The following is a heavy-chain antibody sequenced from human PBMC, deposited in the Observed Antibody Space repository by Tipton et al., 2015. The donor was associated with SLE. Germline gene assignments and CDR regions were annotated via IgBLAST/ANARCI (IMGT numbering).Heavy chain of an antibody. V-gene: IGHV4-61*02. Sequence: TLSLTCSVSGGSISSGSNYWTWIRQPAGKGLEWIGRIFTSGSTDYNPSLRSRVTISLDTSKNQFSLRLTSLTAADTAVYYCARVVYSFSDAFDIWGQGTLVTVSS. CDR1: GGSISSGSNY. CDR3: ARVVYSFSDAFDI. D-gene: IGHD6-13*01. J-gene: IGHJ3*02. CDR2: IFTSGST.